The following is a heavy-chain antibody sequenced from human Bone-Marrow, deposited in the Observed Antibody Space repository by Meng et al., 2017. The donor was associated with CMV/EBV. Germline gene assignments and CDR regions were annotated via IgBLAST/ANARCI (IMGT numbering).Heavy chain of an antibody. D-gene: IGHD1-1*01. J-gene: IGHJ5*02. CDR2: FDPEDGET. Sequence: ASVKVSCKVSGYTLTELSMHWVRQAPGKGLEWMGGFDPEDGETIYAQKFQGRVTMTEDTSTDTAYMELSSLRSEDTAVYYWATVKRGTRWFDPWGQGTLVTVSS. CDR1: GYTLTELS. V-gene: IGHV1-24*01. CDR3: ATVKRGTRWFDP.